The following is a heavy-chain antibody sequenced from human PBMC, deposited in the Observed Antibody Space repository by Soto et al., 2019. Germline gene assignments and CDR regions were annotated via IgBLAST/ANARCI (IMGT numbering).Heavy chain of an antibody. CDR3: ARDRGSSSPFDY. CDR2: IYTSGST. Sequence: SETLSLTSTVSGGSISSYYWSWIRQPAGKVLEWIGRIYTSGSTNYNPSLKSRVTMSVDTSKNQFSLKLSSVTAADTAVYYCARDRGSSSPFDYWGQGTLVTVSS. J-gene: IGHJ4*02. CDR1: GGSISSYY. D-gene: IGHD6-6*01. V-gene: IGHV4-4*07.